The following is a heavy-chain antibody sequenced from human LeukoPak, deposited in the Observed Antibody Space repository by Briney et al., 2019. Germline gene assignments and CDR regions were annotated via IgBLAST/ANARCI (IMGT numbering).Heavy chain of an antibody. CDR1: GGSISSSSYY. CDR2: IYYSGST. D-gene: IGHD6-19*01. V-gene: IGHV4-39*01. Sequence: TPSETLSLTCTVSGGSISSSSYYWGWIRQPPGKGLEWIGSIYYSGSTYYNPSLKSRVTISVDTSKNQFSLKLSSVTAADTAVYYCARALHIAVPYFDYWGQGTLVTVSS. CDR3: ARALHIAVPYFDY. J-gene: IGHJ4*02.